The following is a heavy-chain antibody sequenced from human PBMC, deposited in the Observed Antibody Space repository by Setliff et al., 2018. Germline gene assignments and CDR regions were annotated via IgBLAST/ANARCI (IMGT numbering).Heavy chain of an antibody. Sequence: ASVKVSCKASGYTFSNYGVTWVRQAPGQGLEWMGWVTVSSGNTKYAQKLQGRVTMTTDTSTTTAYLELRSLTSDDTAVYYCSRLVRYCTTTSCQGASGAEFWGQGTLVTVSS. V-gene: IGHV1-18*01. D-gene: IGHD2-2*01. J-gene: IGHJ4*02. CDR3: SRLVRYCTTTSCQGASGAEF. CDR2: VTVSSGNT. CDR1: GYTFSNYG.